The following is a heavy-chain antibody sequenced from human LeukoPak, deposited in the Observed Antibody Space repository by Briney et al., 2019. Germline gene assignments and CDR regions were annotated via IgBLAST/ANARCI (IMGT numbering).Heavy chain of an antibody. V-gene: IGHV4-34*01. CDR1: GGSFSGYY. D-gene: IGHD4-17*01. J-gene: IGHJ3*02. CDR2: INHSGST. CDR3: ARDLVTVTKGFDI. Sequence: KASETLSLTCAVYGGSFSGYYWSWIRQPPGKGLEWIGEINHSGSTNYNPSLKSRVTISVDTSKNQFSLKLSSVTAADTAVYYCARDLVTVTKGFDIWGQGTTVSVSS.